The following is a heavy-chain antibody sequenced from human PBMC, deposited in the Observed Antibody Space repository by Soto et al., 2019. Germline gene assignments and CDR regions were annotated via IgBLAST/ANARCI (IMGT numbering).Heavy chain of an antibody. D-gene: IGHD3-22*01. Sequence: QVQLQESGPGLVKPSQTLSLTCTVSGGSISSDNYYWSWIRQPPGKGLEWIGYIYYSGSTYYNPSLKSGVIISIDTSQNQFSLKLSSVTAADTAVYYCASTSYFDNSGSAYWGQGTLVTVSS. CDR3: ASTSYFDNSGSAY. J-gene: IGHJ4*02. CDR1: GGSISSDNYY. CDR2: IYYSGST. V-gene: IGHV4-30-4*01.